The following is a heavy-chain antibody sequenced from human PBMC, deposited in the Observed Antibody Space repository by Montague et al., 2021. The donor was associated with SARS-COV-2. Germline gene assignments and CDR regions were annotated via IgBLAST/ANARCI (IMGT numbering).Heavy chain of an antibody. CDR2: TYYRSKWYN. Sequence: CAISGDSVSSNSAAWNWIRQSPSRGLEWVGRTYYRSKWYNDYAVSVKSRITINPDTSKNQFSLQLNSVTPEDTAVYYCARGLWFGELLSLYYYYGMDVWGQGTTVTGTS. J-gene: IGHJ6*01. V-gene: IGHV6-1*01. CDR1: GDSVSSNSAA. CDR3: ARGLWFGELLSLYYYYGMDV. D-gene: IGHD3-10*01.